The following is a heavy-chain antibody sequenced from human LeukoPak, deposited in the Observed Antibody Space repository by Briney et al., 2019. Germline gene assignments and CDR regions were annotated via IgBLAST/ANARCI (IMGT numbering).Heavy chain of an antibody. CDR2: IYYTGST. CDR3: ARHIAVGEDV. V-gene: IGHV4-59*01. CDR1: GGSISSDY. D-gene: IGHD6-19*01. Sequence: SETLSLTCTVSGGSISSDYWSWIRQPPGKGLEWIGYIYYTGSTTYNPSLKSRLTISLDTSMNQFSLKLTSVTAADTAVYYCARHIAVGEDVWGQGTTVTVFS. J-gene: IGHJ6*02.